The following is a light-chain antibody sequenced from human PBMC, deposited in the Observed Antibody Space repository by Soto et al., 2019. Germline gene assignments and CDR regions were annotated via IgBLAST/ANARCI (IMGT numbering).Light chain of an antibody. J-gene: IGKJ2*01. CDR2: DAS. V-gene: IGKV1-33*01. Sequence: DIQMTQSPSSLSASVGDRVTITCQASQDISKYLNWYQQKPGKAPKLLIYDASNLETGVTSRFSGSGSGTDFTFTITSLQPEDIATYYCQQYDNVPPNTFGQGTKLEI. CDR3: QQYDNVPPNT. CDR1: QDISKY.